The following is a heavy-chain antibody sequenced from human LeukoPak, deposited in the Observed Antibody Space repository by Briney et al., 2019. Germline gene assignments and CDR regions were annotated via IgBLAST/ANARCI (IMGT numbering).Heavy chain of an antibody. J-gene: IGHJ4*02. CDR3: ARLRGLYSDTNRYQTALDC. CDR2: ISFSANTI. V-gene: IGHV3-48*03. D-gene: IGHD1-26*01. CDR1: GFTFSNYE. Sequence: PGGSLRLSCAASGFTFSNYEMNWVRQAPGKGLEWVSYISFSANTIYYADSVKGRFTISRDNAKNSVYLQMNSLRAEDTAVYYCARLRGLYSDTNRYQTALDCWGQGTLVTVSS.